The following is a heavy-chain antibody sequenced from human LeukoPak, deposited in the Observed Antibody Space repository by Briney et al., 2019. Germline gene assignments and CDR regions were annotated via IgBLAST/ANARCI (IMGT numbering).Heavy chain of an antibody. D-gene: IGHD3-9*01. CDR1: GFTVSTNY. V-gene: IGHV3-66*01. Sequence: PGGSLRLSCAASGFTVSTNYMSWVRQAPGKGLEWLSVIYSGGSTYYADSVKGRFTISRDNSKNTLYLQMNSLRAEDTAVYYCARDRELRYFDWLPTNWYFDLWGRGTLVTVSS. J-gene: IGHJ2*01. CDR2: IYSGGST. CDR3: ARDRELRYFDWLPTNWYFDL.